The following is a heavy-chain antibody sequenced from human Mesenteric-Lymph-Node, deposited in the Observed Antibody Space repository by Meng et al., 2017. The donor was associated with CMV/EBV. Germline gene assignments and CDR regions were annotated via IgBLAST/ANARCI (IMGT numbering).Heavy chain of an antibody. CDR2: IHHSGST. D-gene: IGHD3-22*01. CDR1: GGSISSTNW. J-gene: IGHJ4*02. Sequence: SGGSISSTNWWNWVRQPPGKGLEWIGEIHHSGSTNYNPSLKSRVTISLDKSKKQLSLKLSSVTAADTAVYYCARLYYYDSSGYCLDYWGQGTLVTVSS. CDR3: ARLYYYDSSGYCLDY. V-gene: IGHV4-4*02.